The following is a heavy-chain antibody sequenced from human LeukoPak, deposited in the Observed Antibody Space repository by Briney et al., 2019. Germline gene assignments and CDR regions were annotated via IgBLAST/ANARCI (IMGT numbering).Heavy chain of an antibody. D-gene: IGHD3-3*01. Sequence: ASVKVSCKASGYTFTSYGISWVRQAPGQGLEWMGWISAYNGNTNYAQKLQGRDTMTTDTSTSTAYMELRSLRSDDTAVYYCARDLYYDFWSGYYTPYSNVQHFDYWGQGTLVTVSS. CDR3: ARDLYYDFWSGYYTPYSNVQHFDY. CDR2: ISAYNGNT. CDR1: GYTFTSYG. J-gene: IGHJ4*02. V-gene: IGHV1-18*01.